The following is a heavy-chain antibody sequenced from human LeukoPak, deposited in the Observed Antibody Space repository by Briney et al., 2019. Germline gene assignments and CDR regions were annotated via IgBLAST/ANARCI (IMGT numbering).Heavy chain of an antibody. Sequence: SETLSLTCAVYGGSFSGYYWSWIRQPPGKGLEWIGEINHSGSTNYNPSLKSRVTISVDTSKNQFSLKLSSVTAVDTAVYYCARRRGYSYGSNWFDPWGQGTLVTVSS. CDR2: INHSGST. CDR3: ARRRGYSYGSNWFDP. CDR1: GGSFSGYY. D-gene: IGHD5-18*01. J-gene: IGHJ5*02. V-gene: IGHV4-34*01.